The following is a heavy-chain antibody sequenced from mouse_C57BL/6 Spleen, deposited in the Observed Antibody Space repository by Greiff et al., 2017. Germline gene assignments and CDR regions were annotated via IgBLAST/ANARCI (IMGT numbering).Heavy chain of an antibody. J-gene: IGHJ3*01. CDR3: AKSAGTGFAY. V-gene: IGHV1-76*01. Sequence: QVQLKESGAELVRPGASVKLSCKASGYTFTDYYIHWVKQRPGQGLEWIARIYPGSGNTYYNEKFKGKATLTAEKSSSTAYMQLSSLTSEDSAVYFCAKSAGTGFAYWGQGTLVTVSA. D-gene: IGHD4-1*01. CDR1: GYTFTDYY. CDR2: IYPGSGNT.